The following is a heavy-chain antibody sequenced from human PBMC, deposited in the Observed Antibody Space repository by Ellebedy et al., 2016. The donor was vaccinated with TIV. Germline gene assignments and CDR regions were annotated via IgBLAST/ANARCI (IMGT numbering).Heavy chain of an antibody. CDR3: AKDVLFRVGEDY. V-gene: IGHV3-23*01. J-gene: IGHJ4*02. CDR2: ISGRGGDK. D-gene: IGHD3-3*01. CDR1: GMSFDTYV. Sequence: PGGSLRLSCAASGMSFDTYVMSWVRQTPETGLEWVASISGRGGDKYYADSVKGLFTISRDNFKNTLYLQMNSLRAEDTAIYYCAKDVLFRVGEDYWGQGTPVTVSS.